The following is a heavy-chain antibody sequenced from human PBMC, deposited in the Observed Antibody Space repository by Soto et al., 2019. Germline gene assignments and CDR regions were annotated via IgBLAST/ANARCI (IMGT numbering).Heavy chain of an antibody. CDR3: ARVLRGWFDP. V-gene: IGHV4-4*02. CDR2: ISHSGVT. Sequence: QVQLQESGPGLVKPSGTLSLTCAVSGGSITSANWWTWVRQPPGGGLGWIGEISHSGVTNYKASLKSRVTMSVDKTKNDVSLKLTSVTAAATAVYYCARVLRGWFDPWGQGTPVTVSS. J-gene: IGHJ5*02. CDR1: GGSITSANW.